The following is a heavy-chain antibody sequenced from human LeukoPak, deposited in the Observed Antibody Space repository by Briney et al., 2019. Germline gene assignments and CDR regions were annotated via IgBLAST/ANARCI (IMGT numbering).Heavy chain of an antibody. Sequence: GGSLRLSCAASGFTFSSYWMSWVRQAPGKGLEWVSAISGSGGSTYYADSVKGRFTISRDNSKNTLYLQMNSLRAEDTAVYYCAKAPVNYDFWSGYSFDYWGQGTLVTVSS. D-gene: IGHD3-3*01. CDR2: ISGSGGST. J-gene: IGHJ4*02. CDR3: AKAPVNYDFWSGYSFDY. V-gene: IGHV3-23*01. CDR1: GFTFSSYW.